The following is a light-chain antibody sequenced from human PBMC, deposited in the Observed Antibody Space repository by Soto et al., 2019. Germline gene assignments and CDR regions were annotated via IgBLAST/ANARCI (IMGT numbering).Light chain of an antibody. J-gene: IGLJ3*02. CDR2: DVT. V-gene: IGLV2-11*01. CDR1: SSDVGDSNS. Sequence: QSALTQPRSVSGSPGQSVTLSCTGTSSDVGDSNSVPWDQQYPGKPPKVMIYDVTKRPSGDPDRFPGSKSGNRAPLTISGLQAGDWAYYYCCSYAGSYTWVFGGGTKLTVL. CDR3: CSYAGSYTWV.